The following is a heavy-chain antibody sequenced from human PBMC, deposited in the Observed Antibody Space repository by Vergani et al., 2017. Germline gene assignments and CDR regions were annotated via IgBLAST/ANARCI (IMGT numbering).Heavy chain of an antibody. Sequence: EVQLLESGGGSAQPGESLRLSCVASGFTFTAHGLNWVRQAPGKGLEWVSGISGQNFRTHYADSVQGRFTISRDNSKNTLYLEMESLRVEDTAVYFCARDKTKRAPAVMGTYYYYMDVWGKGTKVTVSS. D-gene: IGHD5-18*01. CDR3: ARDKTKRAPAVMGTYYYYMDV. CDR2: ISGQNFRT. J-gene: IGHJ6*03. V-gene: IGHV3-23*01. CDR1: GFTFTAHG.